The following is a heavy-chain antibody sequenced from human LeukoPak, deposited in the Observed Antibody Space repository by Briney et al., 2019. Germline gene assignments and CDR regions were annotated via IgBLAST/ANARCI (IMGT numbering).Heavy chain of an antibody. Sequence: GGSLRLSCAASGFTFSSYEMNWVRQAPGKGLEWVSYISSSGSTIYYADSVKGRFTISRDNSKNTLYLQMNSLRAEDTAVYYCAKVGSGSSHIFDYWGQGTLVTVSS. CDR2: ISSSGSTI. J-gene: IGHJ4*02. D-gene: IGHD3-10*01. CDR1: GFTFSSYE. CDR3: AKVGSGSSHIFDY. V-gene: IGHV3-48*03.